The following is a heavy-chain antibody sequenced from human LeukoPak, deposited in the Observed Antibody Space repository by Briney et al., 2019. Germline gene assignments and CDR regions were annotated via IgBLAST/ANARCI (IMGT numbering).Heavy chain of an antibody. Sequence: SETLSLTCTVSGGSISNSNYYWGWIRQPPGKGLEWIASIFSGGNPYYNPSLKSRVTISVDTSKNQFSLKLSSVTAADTAVYYCARERIQLDPWGQGTLVTVSS. CDR2: IFSGGNP. CDR3: ARERIQLDP. J-gene: IGHJ5*02. D-gene: IGHD2-15*01. V-gene: IGHV4-39*01. CDR1: GGSISNSNYY.